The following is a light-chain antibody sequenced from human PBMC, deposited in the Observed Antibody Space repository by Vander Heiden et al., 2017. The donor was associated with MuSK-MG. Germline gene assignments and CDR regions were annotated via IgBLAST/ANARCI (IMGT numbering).Light chain of an antibody. CDR2: DDT. V-gene: IGLV1-40*01. CDR3: QSFDNRLSGTYV. CDR1: TSNIGAGYA. J-gene: IGLJ1*01. Sequence: QSVLTQEPSVSAPPGQRVTIACSGSTSNIGAGYAVHWYQQFPGKAAKLLIYDDTSRPSGVPDRFSGSKSGVSASLVITGLHVEDEADYYCQSFDNRLSGTYVFGTGTKVSVL.